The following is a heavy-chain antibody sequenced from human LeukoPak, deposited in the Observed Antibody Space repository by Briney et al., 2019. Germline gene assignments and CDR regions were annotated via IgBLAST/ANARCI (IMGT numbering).Heavy chain of an antibody. D-gene: IGHD1-1*01. CDR2: ISPGGGTT. CDR3: ASLSRLNRNERGDY. V-gene: IGHV3-23*01. CDR1: GFSFSNHW. Sequence: GGSLRLSCAASGFSFSNHWMSWVRQAPGKGLEWVSVISPGGGTTNYADSVRGRFTISRDNSKNTLYLQMNSLRADDTAVYYCASLSRLNRNERGDYWGQGTLVTVSS. J-gene: IGHJ4*02.